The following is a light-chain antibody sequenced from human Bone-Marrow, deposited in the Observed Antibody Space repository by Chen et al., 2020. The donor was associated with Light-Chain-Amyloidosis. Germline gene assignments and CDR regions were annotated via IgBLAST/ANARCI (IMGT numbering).Light chain of an antibody. CDR1: SSDIGGYNH. CDR2: DVN. V-gene: IGLV2-14*01. CDR3: SSYISTDRPV. Sequence: SALTQPASVSGSPGQSITISCTGTSSDIGGYNHVSWYQQHPGKAPNLMIYDVNNRPSGVSDRFSGSKSGNTASLTISGLQAEDEAAYYCSSYISTDRPVFGGGTNLAVL. J-gene: IGLJ2*01.